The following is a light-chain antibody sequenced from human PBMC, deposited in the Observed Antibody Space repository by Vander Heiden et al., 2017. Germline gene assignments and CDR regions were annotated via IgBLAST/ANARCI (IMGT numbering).Light chain of an antibody. CDR3: QQSYSTYT. J-gene: IGKJ2*01. CDR2: AAS. V-gene: IGKV1-39*01. Sequence: DIQMTQSPSSLSASVGDRATITCRASQSISSYLTWYQQKPGKAPQLLIYAASSWQSGVPSRFSGSGSGKDFTLTISRLQPEDLAAYYRQQSYSTYTFGQGTKLEIK. CDR1: QSISSY.